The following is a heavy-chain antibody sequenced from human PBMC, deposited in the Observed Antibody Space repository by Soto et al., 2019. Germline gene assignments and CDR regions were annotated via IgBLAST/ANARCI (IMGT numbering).Heavy chain of an antibody. J-gene: IGHJ6*02. CDR3: AREKTSYGMDV. V-gene: IGHV1-8*01. CDR1: GYTFTSYD. Sequence: QVQLVQSGAEVKKPGASVKVSCKASGYTFTSYDINWVRQATGQGLEWMGWMNPNSGNTGYAQKFQARLTMTRNTSISTAYMELSSLGTEDTAVYYCAREKTSYGMDVWGQGTTVTVSS. CDR2: MNPNSGNT.